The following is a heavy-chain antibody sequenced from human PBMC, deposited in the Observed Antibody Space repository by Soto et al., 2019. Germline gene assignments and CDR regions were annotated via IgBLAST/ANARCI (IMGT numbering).Heavy chain of an antibody. V-gene: IGHV3-43*01. J-gene: IGHJ4*02. CDR2: ITWDGSST. Sequence: EVHLVESGGVVVHPGESLRLSCAASGFTFDDYTMHWVRQVPGKGLQWVSLITWDGSSTYYEDSVKGRFTISRDNSKNSLYRQMNSLRTEDTALYYCARDDSSAHFDYWGQGTLVTVSS. CDR1: GFTFDDYT. D-gene: IGHD6-6*01. CDR3: ARDDSSAHFDY.